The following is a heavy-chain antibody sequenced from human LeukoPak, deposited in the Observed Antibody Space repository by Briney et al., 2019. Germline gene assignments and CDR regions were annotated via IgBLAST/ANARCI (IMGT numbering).Heavy chain of an antibody. CDR1: GGSFSGYY. D-gene: IGHD2-2*01. Sequence: SETLSLTCAVYGGSFSGYYWSWIRQPPGKGLEWIGEINHSGSTNYNPSLKSRVTISVDTSKNQFSLKLSSVTAADPAVYYCARDRDCSSTSCYEKTYNWFDPWGQGTLVNVSS. V-gene: IGHV4-34*01. J-gene: IGHJ5*02. CDR2: INHSGST. CDR3: ARDRDCSSTSCYEKTYNWFDP.